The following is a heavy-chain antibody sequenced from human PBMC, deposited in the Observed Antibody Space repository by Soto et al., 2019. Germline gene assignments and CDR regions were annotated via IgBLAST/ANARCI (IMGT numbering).Heavy chain of an antibody. D-gene: IGHD3-10*01. CDR1: GFTFNNIA. Sequence: EVQLLESGGGLLQPGGSLRLSCAASGFTFNNIALTGVRQAPGKGLEWVSAISGGGDTTSYADSVKGRFTVSRDGSKNTLYLQMSSLRAEDTALYYCAKGRGGSGSLTPRVDFWGQGTLVTVSS. J-gene: IGHJ4*02. V-gene: IGHV3-23*01. CDR2: ISGGGDTT. CDR3: AKGRGGSGSLTPRVDF.